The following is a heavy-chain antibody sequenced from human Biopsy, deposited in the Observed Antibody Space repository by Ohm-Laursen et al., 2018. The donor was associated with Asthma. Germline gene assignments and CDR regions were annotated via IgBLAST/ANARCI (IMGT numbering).Heavy chain of an antibody. CDR2: IRDKDNRYST. CDR1: GFTFSNVF. CDR3: ARDVMEWYLPAFDF. J-gene: IGHJ4*02. D-gene: IGHD3-3*01. V-gene: IGHV3-72*01. Sequence: SLRLSCSASGFTFSNVFIDWVRQAPGKGLEWVARIRDKDNRYSTENAASVKGRFTVSRDDAKNSVYLQMNSLRPDDTAVYYCARDVMEWYLPAFDFWGQGTLVTVSS.